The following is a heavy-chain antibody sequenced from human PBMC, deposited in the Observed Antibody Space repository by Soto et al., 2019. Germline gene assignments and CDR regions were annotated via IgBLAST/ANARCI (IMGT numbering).Heavy chain of an antibody. CDR1: GGSIDNYY. J-gene: IGHJ4*02. Sequence: QVQLQESGAGLVKPSETLSLTCTVSGGSIDNYYWSWIRQPPGRGLEWIGVIYSSGSTNYNPSVKSLVTISAETSRNQVSLKLTSVTTADTAVYYCARGGTGGRTTVTTYAVWGQGTLVTVSS. V-gene: IGHV4-59*01. D-gene: IGHD4-17*01. CDR3: ARGGTGGRTTVTTYAV. CDR2: IYSSGST.